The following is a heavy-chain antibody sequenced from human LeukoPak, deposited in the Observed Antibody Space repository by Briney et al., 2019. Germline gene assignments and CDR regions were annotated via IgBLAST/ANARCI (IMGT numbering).Heavy chain of an antibody. D-gene: IGHD6-19*01. CDR1: GGSISSYY. J-gene: IGHJ4*02. V-gene: IGHV4-4*07. Sequence: SETLSLTCTVSGGSISSYYWSWIWQPAGKALEWIGRIYTSENTSYNPSLKSRVTMSVDTSKNQLSLKLSSVTAADTAVYYCARDSLGYSSGWEDYWGQGTLVTVSS. CDR3: ARDSLGYSSGWEDY. CDR2: IYTSENT.